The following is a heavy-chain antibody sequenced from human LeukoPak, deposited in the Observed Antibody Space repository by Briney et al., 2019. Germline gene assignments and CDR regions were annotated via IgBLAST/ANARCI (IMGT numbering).Heavy chain of an antibody. D-gene: IGHD3-3*01. CDR3: ARGGYDFWSDYANWFDP. J-gene: IGHJ5*02. CDR1: EGSIGTYY. Sequence: SEALSLTCTVSEGSIGTYYRSWIRQPPGKGLEWIGYIYYSGSTNYNPSLKSRVTISVDTSKNQFSLNLRSVTAADTAVYYCARGGYDFWSDYANWFDPWGQGALVTVSS. CDR2: IYYSGST. V-gene: IGHV4-59*01.